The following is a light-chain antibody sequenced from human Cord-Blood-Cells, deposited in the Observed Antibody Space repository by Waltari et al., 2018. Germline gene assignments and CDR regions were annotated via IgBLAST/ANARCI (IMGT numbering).Light chain of an antibody. Sequence: EIVLTPSPAPLSLSPGESAILSCRASQSVSSYLAWYQQKPGQAPRLLIYDASNRATGIPARFSGSGSGTDFTLTISSLEPEDFAVYYGQQRSNWPRSITFGQGTRLEIK. J-gene: IGKJ5*01. CDR2: DAS. CDR3: QQRSNWPRSIT. CDR1: QSVSSY. V-gene: IGKV3-11*01.